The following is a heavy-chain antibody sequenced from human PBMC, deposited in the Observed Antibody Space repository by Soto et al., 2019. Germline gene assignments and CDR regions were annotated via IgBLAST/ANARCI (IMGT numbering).Heavy chain of an antibody. Sequence: KPSETLSLTCTVSGISVSTSDYYWGWVRQPPGKGLDWIGNIYYSGSTFYNPSLRSRVTLSVDTSKNQFSLRLNSVTAADTAVYFCAGFVVPASRNSDFDYWGQGTLVGVSS. CDR3: AGFVVPASRNSDFDY. J-gene: IGHJ4*02. CDR2: IYYSGST. CDR1: GISVSTSDYY. D-gene: IGHD2-15*01. V-gene: IGHV4-39*01.